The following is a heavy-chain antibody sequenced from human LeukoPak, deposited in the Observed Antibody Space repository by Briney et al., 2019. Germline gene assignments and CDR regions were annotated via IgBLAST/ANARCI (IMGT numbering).Heavy chain of an antibody. V-gene: IGHV3-48*03. CDR2: ISSSGSTK. D-gene: IGHD6-19*01. CDR1: GFTSGFTFSDYE. J-gene: IGHJ4*02. Sequence: GGSLRLSCAVSGFTSGFTFSDYEMNWVRQAPGKGLEWVSYISSSGSTKYYADSVKGRFTISRDNAKNSLYLQMDSLRAEDTAVYYCTTITVAAAFDYWGQGTLVTVSS. CDR3: TTITVAAAFDY.